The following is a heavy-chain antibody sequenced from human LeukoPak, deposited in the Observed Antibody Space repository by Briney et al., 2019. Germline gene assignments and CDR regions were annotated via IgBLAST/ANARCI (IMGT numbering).Heavy chain of an antibody. V-gene: IGHV1-69*13. Sequence: GASVKVSCKASGGAFSSYAVSWVRQAPGQGLEWMGGIIPIFGTANYAQKFQGRVTITADESTSTAYMELRSLRSDDTAVYYCARGAPVRAGTTKRWADSDYWGQGTLVTVSS. J-gene: IGHJ4*02. D-gene: IGHD1-7*01. CDR3: ARGAPVRAGTTKRWADSDY. CDR1: GGAFSSYA. CDR2: IIPIFGTA.